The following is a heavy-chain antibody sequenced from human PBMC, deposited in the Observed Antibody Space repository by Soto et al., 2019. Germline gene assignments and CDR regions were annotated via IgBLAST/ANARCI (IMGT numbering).Heavy chain of an antibody. Sequence: GGSRRRSWAASGSTFSSYVMHGVRQAPGKGLGWVAVISYDGSNKYYADSVKGRFTISRDNSKNTLYLQMNSLRAEDTAVYYCAKDRGAHYDYVWGSYRYVAYYFDYWGQGTLVTVSS. J-gene: IGHJ4*02. D-gene: IGHD3-16*02. CDR3: AKDRGAHYDYVWGSYRYVAYYFDY. CDR1: GSTFSSYV. V-gene: IGHV3-30*18. CDR2: ISYDGSNK.